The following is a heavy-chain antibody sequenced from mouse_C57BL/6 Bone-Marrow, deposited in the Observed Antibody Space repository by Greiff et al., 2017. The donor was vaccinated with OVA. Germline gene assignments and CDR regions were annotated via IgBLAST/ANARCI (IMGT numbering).Heavy chain of an antibody. CDR2: IYPGSGST. CDR3: ARRYYGSSLYFYV. CDR1: GYTFTSYW. J-gene: IGHJ1*03. D-gene: IGHD1-1*01. V-gene: IGHV1-55*01. Sequence: QVQLQQPGAELVKPGASVKMSCKASGYTFTSYWITWVKQRPGQGLEWIGDIYPGSGSTNYNEKFKSKATLTVDTASSTAYMQLSSLTSEDSAVYYCARRYYGSSLYFYVWGTVTTVTVSS.